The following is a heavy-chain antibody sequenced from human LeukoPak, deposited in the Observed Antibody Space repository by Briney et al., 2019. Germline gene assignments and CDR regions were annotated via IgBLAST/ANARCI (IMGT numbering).Heavy chain of an antibody. J-gene: IGHJ4*02. CDR3: ARATRGGSGWSFPPDY. D-gene: IGHD6-19*01. CDR2: IYYSGST. V-gene: IGHV4-59*01. CDR1: GGSFSGYY. Sequence: SETLSLTCAVYGGSFSGYYWSWIRQPPGKGLEWIGYIYYSGSTNYNPSLKSRVTISVDTSKNQFSLKLSSVTAADTAVYYCARATRGGSGWSFPPDYWGQGTLVTVSS.